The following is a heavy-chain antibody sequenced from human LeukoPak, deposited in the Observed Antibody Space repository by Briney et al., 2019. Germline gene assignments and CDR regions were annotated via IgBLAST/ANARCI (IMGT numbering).Heavy chain of an antibody. J-gene: IGHJ5*02. CDR2: ISAYNGNT. D-gene: IGHD2-15*01. CDR1: GYTFTSYG. CDR3: ARSSGGSCYSVTCPPIDP. V-gene: IGHV1-18*01. Sequence: ASVKVSCKASGYTFTSYGISWVRQAPGQGLEWMGWISAYNGNTNYAQKLQGRVTMTTDTSTSTAYMELRSLRSGDTAVYYCARSSGGSCYSVTCPPIDPWGQGTLVTVSS.